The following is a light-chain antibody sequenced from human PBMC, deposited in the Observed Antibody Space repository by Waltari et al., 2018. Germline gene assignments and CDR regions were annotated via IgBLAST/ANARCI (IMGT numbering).Light chain of an antibody. J-gene: IGLJ3*02. CDR1: SRDFGRYDL. Sequence: QSALPQPASVSGSPGQSITISCTGPSRDFGRYDLVSWYQHHPGKAPNLMIYDATQRPSGVSDRFSGSKSGNTASLTISGLQAEDEADYYCCSYVGDVTWVFGGGTKLTVL. CDR2: DAT. CDR3: CSYVGDVTWV. V-gene: IGLV2-23*01.